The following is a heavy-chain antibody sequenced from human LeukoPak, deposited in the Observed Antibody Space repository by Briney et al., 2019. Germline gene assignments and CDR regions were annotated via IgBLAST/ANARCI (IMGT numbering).Heavy chain of an antibody. CDR2: IIPIFGTA. CDR3: ARDHLTYYYGSGSYYLDY. D-gene: IGHD3-10*01. Sequence: ASVKVSCKASGGTFSSYAISWVRQAPGQGLEWMGGIIPIFGTANYAQKFQGRVTITADESTSTAYMELSSLRSEDTAVYYYARDHLTYYYGSGSYYLDYWGQGTLVTVSS. V-gene: IGHV1-69*13. J-gene: IGHJ4*02. CDR1: GGTFSSYA.